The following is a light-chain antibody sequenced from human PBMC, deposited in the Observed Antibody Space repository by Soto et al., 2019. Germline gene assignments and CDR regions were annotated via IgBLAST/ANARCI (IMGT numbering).Light chain of an antibody. Sequence: QSVLTQPPSASGTPGQRVTISCSGSSSNIGKNYVYWYQQFPGTAPKLLIYKNNQRPSGVPDRFSGSKSGTSASLAISGLRSDDEADYYGASWGGTLSGRVFGGGTKLTVL. CDR3: ASWGGTLSGRV. CDR1: SSNIGKNY. CDR2: KNN. J-gene: IGLJ2*01. V-gene: IGLV1-47*01.